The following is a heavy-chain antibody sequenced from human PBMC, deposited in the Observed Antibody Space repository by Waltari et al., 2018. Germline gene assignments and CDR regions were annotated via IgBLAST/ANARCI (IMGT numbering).Heavy chain of an antibody. J-gene: IGHJ4*02. D-gene: IGHD5-12*01. CDR2: ISNDGNKK. Sequence: QMQLVESGGGVVQPGRSLRLSCAASGFSFSNCNMHWVRQAPGQGLEWVADISNDGNKKDYADSVKSRFTVSRENSKNTLYLQINSLRDDDTAVYYCVKYSGFDYFFDYWGLGTLVTVSS. V-gene: IGHV3-30*18. CDR3: VKYSGFDYFFDY. CDR1: GFSFSNCN.